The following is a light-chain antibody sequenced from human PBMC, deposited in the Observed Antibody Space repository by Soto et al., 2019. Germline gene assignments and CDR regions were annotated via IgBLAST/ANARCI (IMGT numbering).Light chain of an antibody. CDR2: AAS. J-gene: IGKJ5*01. CDR1: QAISTY. V-gene: IGKV1-9*01. CDR3: KQLNSFPP. Sequence: DVQLTQSPSFLSASVGDRVTITCRASQAISTYLAWYQQGPGRAPKLLIYAASTLQRGVPSRFSGSGSGTEFTLTISSLQPEDFATYYCKQLNSFPPFGQGTRLEMK.